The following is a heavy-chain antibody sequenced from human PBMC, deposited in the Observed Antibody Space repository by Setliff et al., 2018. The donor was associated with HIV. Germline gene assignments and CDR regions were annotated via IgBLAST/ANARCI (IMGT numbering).Heavy chain of an antibody. J-gene: IGHJ4*02. Sequence: GGSLRLSCAASGFTFDRYWMHWVRQAPGKGLVWVSRVNSDGSSKTYADSVKDRFTISRDNAKNTLYLQMNSLRAEDTGVYYCHSGYDTEEQSYFDYWGQGTLVTVSS. D-gene: IGHD5-12*01. CDR2: VNSDGSSK. CDR3: HSGYDTEEQSYFDY. V-gene: IGHV3-74*01. CDR1: GFTFDRYW.